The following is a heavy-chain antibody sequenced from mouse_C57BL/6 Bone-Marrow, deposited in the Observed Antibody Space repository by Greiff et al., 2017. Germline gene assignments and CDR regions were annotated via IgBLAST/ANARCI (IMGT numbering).Heavy chain of an antibody. J-gene: IGHJ4*01. D-gene: IGHD1-1*01. CDR2: IDPEDDET. V-gene: IGHV14-2*01. CDR3: ARHYYGGVDY. CDR1: GFNIKDYY. Sequence: VQLQQSGAELVKPGASVKLSCTASGFNIKDYYMHWVKQRTEQGLEWIGRIDPEDDETKYAPKFQGKATITADTSSNTAYLQLSSLTSEDTAVYYCARHYYGGVDYWGQGTSVTVSS.